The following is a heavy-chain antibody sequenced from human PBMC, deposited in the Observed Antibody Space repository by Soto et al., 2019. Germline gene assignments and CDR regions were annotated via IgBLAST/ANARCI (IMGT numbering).Heavy chain of an antibody. Sequence: EAQLVESGGGLIQPGWSLRLSCAASGCTVSDNYITWVRQAPGKGLEWVALLYSVGRIYYADSVKGGFTISTDTSKTTLYLPMNSLRTADTDVYYCARSDRDYAYALNVWGQGTTVTVSS. CDR2: LYSVGRI. V-gene: IGHV3-53*01. CDR1: GCTVSDNY. CDR3: ARSDRDYAYALNV. J-gene: IGHJ6*02. D-gene: IGHD3-16*01.